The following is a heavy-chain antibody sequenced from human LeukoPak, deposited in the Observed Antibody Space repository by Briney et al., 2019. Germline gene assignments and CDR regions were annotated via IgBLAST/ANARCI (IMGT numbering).Heavy chain of an antibody. CDR2: IWYDGSNK. CDR3: ARGRWGNSYYFDY. D-gene: IGHD4-23*01. J-gene: IGHJ4*02. Sequence: GGSLRLSCAASGFTFSSYGMHWVRQAPGKGLEWVAVIWYDGSNKYYADSVKGRFTISRDNAKSSLYLQMNSLRAEDTAVYYCARGRWGNSYYFDYWGQGTLVTVSS. CDR1: GFTFSSYG. V-gene: IGHV3-33*01.